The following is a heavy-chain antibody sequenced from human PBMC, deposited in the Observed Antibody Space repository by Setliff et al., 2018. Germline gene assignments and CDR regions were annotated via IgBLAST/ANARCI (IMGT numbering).Heavy chain of an antibody. CDR2: VYYSGTT. CDR1: DGSMTSGSYY. D-gene: IGHD2-2*01. CDR3: ARLSCSSNSCPFDF. Sequence: LSLTCSVSDGSMTSGSYYWGWIRRPPGKGLEWIGSVYYSGTTYYNPSLKSRLTMSVDTSKNQFTLKVISVTAADTAVYYCARLSCSSNSCPFDFWVQGTLVTVS. V-gene: IGHV4-39*06. J-gene: IGHJ4*02.